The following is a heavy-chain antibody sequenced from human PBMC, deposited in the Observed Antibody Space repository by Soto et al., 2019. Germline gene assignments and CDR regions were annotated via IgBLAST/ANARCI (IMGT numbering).Heavy chain of an antibody. Sequence: QVQLVQSGAEVKKPGASVKVSCKASGYTFTSYDINWVRQATGQGLEWMGWMNPNSGNTGYAQKCQGRVTMTRNTSISTAYMELSSLRSEDTAVYYCARGTTVTTYYYYYMDVWGKGTTVTVSS. D-gene: IGHD4-17*01. CDR2: MNPNSGNT. CDR3: ARGTTVTTYYYYYMDV. CDR1: GYTFTSYD. J-gene: IGHJ6*03. V-gene: IGHV1-8*01.